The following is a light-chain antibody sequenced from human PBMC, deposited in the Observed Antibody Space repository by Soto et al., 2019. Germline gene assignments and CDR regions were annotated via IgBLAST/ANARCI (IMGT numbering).Light chain of an antibody. J-gene: IGKJ4*01. V-gene: IGKV1-8*01. CDR2: AAS. CDR1: QGISSY. CDR3: QKCKVAPFT. Sequence: AIRMTQSPSSLSASTGDRVTITCRASQGISSYLAWYQQEPGKAPKLLIYAASTLQSGVPSRFSGSGSGTDFTLTISSLQPEDVATYYCQKCKVAPFTFGGGTKVDIK.